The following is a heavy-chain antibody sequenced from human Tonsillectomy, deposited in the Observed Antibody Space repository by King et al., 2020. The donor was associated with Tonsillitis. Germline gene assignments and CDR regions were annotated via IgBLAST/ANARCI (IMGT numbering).Heavy chain of an antibody. D-gene: IGHD2/OR15-2a*01. J-gene: IGHJ2*01. CDR1: GYSFTNYY. Sequence: QLVQSGAEVKEPGASLKVSCKASGYSFTNYYMHWVRQAPGQRLEWMGLINPSGTGTGYAQNFQGRITMTRDMSTGTDYMELSSLRSDDTAVYYCAREGGSFQHFDLWGRGTLVTVSS. CDR2: INPSGTGT. V-gene: IGHV1-46*01. CDR3: AREGGSFQHFDL.